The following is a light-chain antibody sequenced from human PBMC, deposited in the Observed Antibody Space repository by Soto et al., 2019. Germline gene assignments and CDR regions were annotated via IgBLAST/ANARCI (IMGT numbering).Light chain of an antibody. V-gene: IGKV3D-20*02. Sequence: EIVLTQSPGTLSLSPGERATLSCRASQSVSSSYLAWYQQKPGQAPRLLIYGASSRATGIPDRFSGSGSGTDFTLTISSLEAEDFAVYYCQQRSTWPITFGGGTKVDI. CDR3: QQRSTWPIT. CDR2: GAS. J-gene: IGKJ4*01. CDR1: QSVSSSY.